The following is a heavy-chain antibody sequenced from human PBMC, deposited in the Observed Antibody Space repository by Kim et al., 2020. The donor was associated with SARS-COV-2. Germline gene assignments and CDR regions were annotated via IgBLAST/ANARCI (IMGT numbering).Heavy chain of an antibody. Sequence: GTTDYAAPVKGRVTISRDDSKNTLYLQMTSLKTEDTAVYYCTTLKWELPTYWGQGTLVTVSS. D-gene: IGHD1-26*01. CDR2: GTT. J-gene: IGHJ4*02. CDR3: TTLKWELPTY. V-gene: IGHV3-15*01.